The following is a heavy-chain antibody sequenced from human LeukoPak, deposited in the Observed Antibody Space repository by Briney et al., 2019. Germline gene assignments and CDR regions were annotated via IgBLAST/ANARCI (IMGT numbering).Heavy chain of an antibody. CDR1: GFTFTSYS. Sequence: GGSLRLSCAASGFTFTSYSMNWVRQAPGKGLEWVSSISSSSSYIYYAGSVKGRFTISRDNAKNSLYLQMNSLSAEDTAVYYCARDRIAVAGTLDYWGQGTLVTVSS. V-gene: IGHV3-21*01. CDR3: ARDRIAVAGTLDY. D-gene: IGHD6-19*01. CDR2: ISSSSSYI. J-gene: IGHJ4*02.